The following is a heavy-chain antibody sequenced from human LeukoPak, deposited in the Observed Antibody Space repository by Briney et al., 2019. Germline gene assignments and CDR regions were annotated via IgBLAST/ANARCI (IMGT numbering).Heavy chain of an antibody. CDR3: AKGSGSSGRGIDY. CDR2: IIGDGSNT. D-gene: IGHD1-26*01. J-gene: IGHJ4*02. V-gene: IGHV3-23*01. CDR1: GFTFSHHA. Sequence: GGSLRLSCAASGFTFSHHAMSWARQSLGKRLEWVSVIIGDGSNTYYADSVKGRFTISRDNSNNMLYLQMNSLRGEDTAVYYCAKGSGSSGRGIDYWGQGTLVTVSS.